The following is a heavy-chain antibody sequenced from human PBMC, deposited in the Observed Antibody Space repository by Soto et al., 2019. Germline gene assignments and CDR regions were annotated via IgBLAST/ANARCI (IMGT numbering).Heavy chain of an antibody. CDR3: ARGVGTYYYGSGSPRMDV. CDR1: GGSFSGYY. Sequence: SETLSLTCAVYGGSFSGYYWSWIRQPPGKGLEWIGEINHSGSTNYNPSLKSRVTISVDTSKNQFSLKLSSVTAADTAVYYCARGVGTYYYGSGSPRMDVWGQGTTVTVSS. J-gene: IGHJ6*02. V-gene: IGHV4-34*01. CDR2: INHSGST. D-gene: IGHD3-10*01.